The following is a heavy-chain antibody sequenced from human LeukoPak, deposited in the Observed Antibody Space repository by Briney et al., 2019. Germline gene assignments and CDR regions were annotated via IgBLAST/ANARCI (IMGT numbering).Heavy chain of an antibody. CDR1: GFTFSSYG. V-gene: IGHV3-30*02. J-gene: IGHJ4*02. D-gene: IGHD1-26*01. Sequence: PGGSLRLSCAASGFTFSSYGMHWVRQAPGKGLEWVAVIRYDGNNKYYADSVKGRFTISRDNSQNTLYLQMNSLRVEDTAVYYCAKDTGLVAATRYYFDYWGQGTLVTVSS. CDR3: AKDTGLVAATRYYFDY. CDR2: IRYDGNNK.